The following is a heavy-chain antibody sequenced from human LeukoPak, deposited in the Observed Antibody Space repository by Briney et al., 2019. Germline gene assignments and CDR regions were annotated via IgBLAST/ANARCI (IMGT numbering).Heavy chain of an antibody. CDR3: ARHKDFGAVDI. CDR2: IYYSGST. Sequence: SETLSLTCTVSGGSISSYYWSWIRQPPGKGLEWIGYIYYSGSTNYNPSLKSRVTISVDTSKNQFSLNLSSVTAADTAVYYCARHKDFGAVDIWGQGTMVTVSS. CDR1: GGSISSYY. J-gene: IGHJ3*02. D-gene: IGHD3-10*01. V-gene: IGHV4-59*08.